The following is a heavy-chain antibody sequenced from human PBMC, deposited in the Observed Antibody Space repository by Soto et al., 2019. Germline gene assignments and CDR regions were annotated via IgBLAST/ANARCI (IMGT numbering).Heavy chain of an antibody. CDR2: ITWHSDRV. D-gene: IGHD6-13*01. Sequence: EVQLVESGGGLVQPGRSLRLSCTASGFTFDDYALHWVRQAPGKGLEWVSGITWHSDRVDYADSVKGRFTISRDNARNSLYLQMNSLRAEDPALYFCGKGLSIAAIDYWGQGTLVTVSS. V-gene: IGHV3-9*01. CDR3: GKGLSIAAIDY. CDR1: GFTFDDYA. J-gene: IGHJ4*02.